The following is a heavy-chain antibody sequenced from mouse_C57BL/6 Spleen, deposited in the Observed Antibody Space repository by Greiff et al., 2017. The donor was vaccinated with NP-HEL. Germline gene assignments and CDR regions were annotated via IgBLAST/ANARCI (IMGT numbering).Heavy chain of an antibody. V-gene: IGHV2-5*01. Sequence: QVQLKQSGPGLVQPSQSLSITCTVSGFSLTSYGVHWVRQSPGKGLEWLGVIWRGGSTDYNAAFMSRLSITKDNSKSQVFFKMNSLQADDTAIYXCARLYDYDVSYWYFDVWGTGTTVTVSS. CDR1: GFSLTSYG. J-gene: IGHJ1*03. CDR3: ARLYDYDVSYWYFDV. D-gene: IGHD2-4*01. CDR2: IWRGGST.